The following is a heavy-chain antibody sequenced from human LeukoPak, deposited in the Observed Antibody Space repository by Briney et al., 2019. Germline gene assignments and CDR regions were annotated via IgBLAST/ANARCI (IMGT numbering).Heavy chain of an antibody. Sequence: PSETLSLTCSVSGGSISSSAYYWGWIRQPPGKGLEWIGNIYYSGSTYYNPSLKSRVTISVDTSKNQFSLKLSSVTAADTAVYYCARDETTVTTHAFDIWGQGTMVTVSS. CDR2: IYYSGST. D-gene: IGHD4-17*01. CDR3: ARDETTVTTHAFDI. CDR1: GGSISSSAYY. V-gene: IGHV4-39*07. J-gene: IGHJ3*02.